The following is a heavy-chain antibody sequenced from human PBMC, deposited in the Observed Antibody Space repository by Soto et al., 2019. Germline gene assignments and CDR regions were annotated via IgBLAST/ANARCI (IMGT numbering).Heavy chain of an antibody. CDR3: AKDLAVAGTLFLASDYYYYGMDV. Sequence: GGSLRLSCAASGFTFSSYAMSWVRQAPGKGLEWVSAISGSGGSTYYADSVKGRFTISRDNSKNTLYLQMNSLRAEDTAVYYCAKDLAVAGTLFLASDYYYYGMDVWGQGTTVTVSS. V-gene: IGHV3-23*01. J-gene: IGHJ6*02. D-gene: IGHD6-19*01. CDR1: GFTFSSYA. CDR2: ISGSGGST.